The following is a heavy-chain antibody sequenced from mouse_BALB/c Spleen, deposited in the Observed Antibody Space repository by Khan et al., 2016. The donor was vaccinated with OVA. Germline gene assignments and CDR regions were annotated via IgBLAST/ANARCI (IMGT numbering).Heavy chain of an antibody. D-gene: IGHD2-14*01. CDR3: ASGGAAYYRNDGGAMEY. Sequence: QIQLVQSGPELKKPGETVRISCKASGYTFTTAGIQWVQKMPGKGLQWIGWINTHSGVPKYAEDFKGRFAFSLEISVSTAYLQITNLKNENTATYFCASGGAAYYRNDGGAMEYWGQGTSVTVSS. V-gene: IGHV9-4*02. CDR2: INTHSGVP. J-gene: IGHJ4*01. CDR1: GYTFTTAG.